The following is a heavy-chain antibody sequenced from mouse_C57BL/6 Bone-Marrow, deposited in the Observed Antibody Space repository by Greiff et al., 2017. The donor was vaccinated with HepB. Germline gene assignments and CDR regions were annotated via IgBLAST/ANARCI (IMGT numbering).Heavy chain of an antibody. D-gene: IGHD2-3*01. CDR2: ISSGSSTI. V-gene: IGHV5-17*01. CDR3: ARNGYYPFAY. J-gene: IGHJ3*01. CDR1: GFTFSDYG. Sequence: DVHLVESGGGLVKPGGSLKLSCAASGFTFSDYGMHGVRQAPEKGLEWVAYISSGSSTIYYADTVKGRFTISRDNAKNTLFLQMTSLRSEDTAMYYCARNGYYPFAYWGQGTLVTVSA.